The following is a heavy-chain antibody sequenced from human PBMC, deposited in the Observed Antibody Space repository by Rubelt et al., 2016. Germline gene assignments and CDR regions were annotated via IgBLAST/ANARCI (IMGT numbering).Heavy chain of an antibody. CDR3: ARGDYSSSWYSEAFDI. CDR1: GFTFSSYA. D-gene: IGHD6-13*01. Sequence: EVQLLESGGGLVQPGGSLRLSCAASGFTFSSYAMSWVRQAPGKGLVWVSRINSDGSSTSYADSVKGRFTISRDNAKNTLYLQMNSLRAEDTAVYYCARGDYSSSWYSEAFDIWGQGTMVTVSS. J-gene: IGHJ3*02. V-gene: IGHV3-74*02. CDR2: INSDGSST.